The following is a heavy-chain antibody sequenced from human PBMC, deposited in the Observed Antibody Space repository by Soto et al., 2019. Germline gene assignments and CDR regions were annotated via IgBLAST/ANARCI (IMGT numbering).Heavy chain of an antibody. CDR1: GGSFSGYY. J-gene: IGHJ4*02. V-gene: IGHV4-34*01. CDR2: INHSGST. Sequence: SETLSLTCAVYGGSFSGYYWSWIRQPPGKGLEWIGEINHSGSTNYNPSLKSRVTISVDTSKNQFSLKLSSVTAADTAVYYCARQIWSGYYFDYWGQGTLVTVSS. CDR3: ARQIWSGYYFDY. D-gene: IGHD3-3*01.